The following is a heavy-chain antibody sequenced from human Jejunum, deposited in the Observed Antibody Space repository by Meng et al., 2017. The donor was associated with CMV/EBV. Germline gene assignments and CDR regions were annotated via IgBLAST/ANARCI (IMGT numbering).Heavy chain of an antibody. CDR3: TKDQVLL. Sequence: GQLVECGGGVVQPGGCLRLSCTPSGFTFSDYGMDWIRQAPGKGLEWVAFISYKGDNKYYADSVRGRFTISRDNSKNTLDLQMNSLRTEDTAVYYCTKDQVLLWGQGTLVTVSS. D-gene: IGHD3-10*01. V-gene: IGHV3-30*02. CDR1: GFTFSDYG. CDR2: ISYKGDNK. J-gene: IGHJ4*02.